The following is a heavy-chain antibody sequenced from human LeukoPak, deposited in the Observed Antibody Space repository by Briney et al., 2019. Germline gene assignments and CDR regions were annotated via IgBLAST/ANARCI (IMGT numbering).Heavy chain of an antibody. CDR2: IYYSGST. CDR3: ARDRANNWFDP. CDR1: GGSISSSSYY. Sequence: SETLSLTCTVSGGSISSSSYYWGWIRQPPGKGLEWIGSIYYSGSTYYNPSLKSRVTISVDTSKNQFSLKLRSVTAADTAVYYCARDRANNWFDPWGQGTLVTVSS. V-gene: IGHV4-39*07. J-gene: IGHJ5*02. D-gene: IGHD3-10*01.